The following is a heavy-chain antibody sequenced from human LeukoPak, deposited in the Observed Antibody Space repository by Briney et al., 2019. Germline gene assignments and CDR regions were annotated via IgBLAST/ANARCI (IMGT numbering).Heavy chain of an antibody. V-gene: IGHV1-69*04. J-gene: IGHJ4*02. D-gene: IGHD6-6*01. CDR2: IIPILGIA. CDR1: GGTFSSYA. Sequence: ASVKVSCKASGGTFSSYAISWVRQAPGQGLEWMGRIIPILGIANYAQKFQGRVTITADKSTSTAYMELSSLRSEDTAVYYCATVPESYSSFDSSWEGIDYWGQGTLVTVSS. CDR3: ATVPESYSSFDSSWEGIDY.